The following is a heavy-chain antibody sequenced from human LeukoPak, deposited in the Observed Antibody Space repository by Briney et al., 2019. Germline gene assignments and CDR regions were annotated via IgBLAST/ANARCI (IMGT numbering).Heavy chain of an antibody. CDR1: GGSISGSNW. V-gene: IGHV4-4*02. Sequence: SETLSLTCAVSGGSISGSNWWSWVRQPPGKGLEWIGEISHSGSTNYNPSLKSRVTISVDKSKNQFSLKLISVTAADTAVYYCARAVAGTSGRFALDYWGQGILVTVSS. CDR2: ISHSGST. CDR3: ARAVAGTSGRFALDY. D-gene: IGHD6-19*01. J-gene: IGHJ4*02.